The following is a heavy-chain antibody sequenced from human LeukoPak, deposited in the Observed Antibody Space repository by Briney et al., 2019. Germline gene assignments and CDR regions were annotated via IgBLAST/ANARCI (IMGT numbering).Heavy chain of an antibody. CDR3: AKDATPALGTVYMDV. J-gene: IGHJ6*03. CDR2: ISSENTYI. V-gene: IGHV3-21*01. Sequence: GGSLRLSCEASGFTFSRYTMNWVCHIPGKGLEWVSSISSENTYIYYADSLKGRFTISRDNAKNSLYLQMNSLRAEDTAVYYCAKDATPALGTVYMDVWGKGTTVTISS. CDR1: GFTFSRYT. D-gene: IGHD6-13*01.